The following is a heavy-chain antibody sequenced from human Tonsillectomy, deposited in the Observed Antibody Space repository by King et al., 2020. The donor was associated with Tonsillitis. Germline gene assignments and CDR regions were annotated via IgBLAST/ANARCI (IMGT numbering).Heavy chain of an antibody. CDR2: IKRDGGEK. Sequence: VQLVESGGGLVQPGGSLRLSCAASGLTFRNYWMSWVRQAPGKGLEWGANIKRDGGEKNYVDSLKGRFTISRDNAKNSLYLQMNSLRAEDTAVYYCARDRWLDYWGQGTLVTVSS. J-gene: IGHJ4*02. CDR1: GLTFRNYW. V-gene: IGHV3-7*03. CDR3: ARDRWLDY. D-gene: IGHD5-12*01.